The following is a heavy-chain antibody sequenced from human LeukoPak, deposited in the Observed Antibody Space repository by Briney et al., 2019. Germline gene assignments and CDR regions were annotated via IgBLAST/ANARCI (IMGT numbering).Heavy chain of an antibody. V-gene: IGHV3-13*01. CDR1: GFTSSSYD. CDR3: ARADSSGYYYPNYFDY. CDR2: IGSAGEI. D-gene: IGHD3-22*01. Sequence: QSGGSLSLSCAASGFTSSSYDIHWVRQATAKGLDWVSGIGSAGEIYYPGSVKGRFTISREDAKNSLYLQMNSLRAEDTAVYYCARADSSGYYYPNYFDYWGQGTLVTVSS. J-gene: IGHJ4*02.